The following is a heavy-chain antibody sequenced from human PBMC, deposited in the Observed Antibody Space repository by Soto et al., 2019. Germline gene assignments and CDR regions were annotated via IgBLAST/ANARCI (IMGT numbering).Heavy chain of an antibody. D-gene: IGHD5-18*01. CDR2: IGSGGDT. CDR3: ARGRRSYGPDS. V-gene: IGHV3-13*01. J-gene: IGHJ4*02. CDR1: GFTFSNFD. Sequence: GGSLRLSCVASGFTFSNFDMHWVRQIPGKGLEWVSFIGSGGDTHFSDSVRGRFTISRENANSSFYLQMKKLRVDDSAVYYCARGRRSYGPDSWGQGTVVTVSS.